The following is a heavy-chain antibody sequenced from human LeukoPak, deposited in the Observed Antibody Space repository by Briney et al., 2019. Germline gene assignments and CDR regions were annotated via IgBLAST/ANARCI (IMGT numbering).Heavy chain of an antibody. CDR2: ISGYNGNT. D-gene: IGHD4-17*01. CDR3: ARRLDYGSADY. Sequence: GASVKVSCKASGYTFTNYYGISWVRQPPGQGLEWMGWISGYNGNTDYAQKFRGRVTMTTDTSTSTAYMELRSLRSDDTAVYYCARRLDYGSADYWGQGTLVTVSS. V-gene: IGHV1-18*01. J-gene: IGHJ4*02. CDR1: GYTFTNYYG.